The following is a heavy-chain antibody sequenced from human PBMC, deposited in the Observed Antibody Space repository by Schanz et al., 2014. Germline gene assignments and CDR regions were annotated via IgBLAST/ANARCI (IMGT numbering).Heavy chain of an antibody. CDR3: ARDEGRDGYNLAFDV. CDR1: GFTFGNFF. CDR2: VYMSAAST. Sequence: EVQLVESGGGLVKPGGSLRLSCAASGFTFGNFFMSWVRQAPGKGLEWVSTVYMSAASTRYADSVKGRFIISRDSSKNTLFLQMNSLRPEDTALYFCARDEGRDGYNLAFDVWGQGTLVTVSS. D-gene: IGHD5-12*01. V-gene: IGHV3-23*04. J-gene: IGHJ3*01.